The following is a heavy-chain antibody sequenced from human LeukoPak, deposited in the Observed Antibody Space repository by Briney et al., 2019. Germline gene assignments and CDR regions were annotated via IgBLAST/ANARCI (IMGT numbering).Heavy chain of an antibody. D-gene: IGHD1-7*01. V-gene: IGHV3-48*03. CDR3: ARGELYGAFY. Sequence: GGSLRLSCAASGFTFSSYEMNRVRQAPGKGLEWVSYISSSGSTIYYADSVKGRFTISRDNAKNSLYLQMNSLRAEDTAVYYCARGELYGAFYWGQGTLVTVSS. CDR1: GFTFSSYE. J-gene: IGHJ4*02. CDR2: ISSSGSTI.